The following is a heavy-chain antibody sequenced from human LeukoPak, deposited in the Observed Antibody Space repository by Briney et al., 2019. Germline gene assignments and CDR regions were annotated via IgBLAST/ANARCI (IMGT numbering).Heavy chain of an antibody. Sequence: GGTLRLSCVVSGLRFRNYGMHWVRQAPGKGLEWVAVIYYDGSNQYYVDSVKGRFTVSRDNAKNTLYLQMDSLRAEDTAVYYCATDRNSGKYYDYWGQGTLVTVSS. D-gene: IGHD1-26*01. CDR3: ATDRNSGKYYDY. CDR1: GLRFRNYG. V-gene: IGHV3-33*01. CDR2: IYYDGSNQ. J-gene: IGHJ4*02.